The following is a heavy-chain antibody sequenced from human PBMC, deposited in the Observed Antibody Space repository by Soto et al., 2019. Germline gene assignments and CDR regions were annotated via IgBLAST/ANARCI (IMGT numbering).Heavy chain of an antibody. CDR2: INTGNGNT. Sequence: QVQLVQSGADVKKPGASVKVSCKASGYTFTTYLIHWVRQAPGQRLEWLGWINTGNGNTKYSQKDQGRVTITRDTSANTAYMDLSSLRSEDTAVYYCARALFGDPLDYWGQGTLVTVSS. D-gene: IGHD3-10*02. CDR1: GYTFTTYL. J-gene: IGHJ4*02. CDR3: ARALFGDPLDY. V-gene: IGHV1-3*04.